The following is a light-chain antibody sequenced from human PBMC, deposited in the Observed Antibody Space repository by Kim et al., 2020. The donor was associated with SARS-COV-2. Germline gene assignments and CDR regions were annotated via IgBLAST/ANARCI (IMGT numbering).Light chain of an antibody. Sequence: AARGDRVTLTFRASESVGSYLAWYQQKPGKAPHLLVYAASTLQTGVPSRFSGSGSGTNFTLTISCLQSDDVGSYYCQQYYRDPPTFGPGTKVDIK. CDR2: AAS. V-gene: IGKV1-8*01. CDR3: QQYYRDPPT. CDR1: ESVGSY. J-gene: IGKJ3*01.